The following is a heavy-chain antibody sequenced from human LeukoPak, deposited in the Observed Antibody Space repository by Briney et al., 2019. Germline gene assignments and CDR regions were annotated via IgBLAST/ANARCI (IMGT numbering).Heavy chain of an antibody. CDR3: ARVYNCNEAGMGV. V-gene: IGHV4-59*08. Sequence: SETLSLTCTLSGGSISSYYWSWIRQPPGKGLEWSGYIYYSGSTNYNPSLKRRVTISVDTSKNQFSLKLSSVTAADTAVYYCARVYNCNEAGMGVWGQGTTVTGPS. CDR1: GGSISSYY. D-gene: IGHD1-20*01. CDR2: IYYSGST. J-gene: IGHJ6*02.